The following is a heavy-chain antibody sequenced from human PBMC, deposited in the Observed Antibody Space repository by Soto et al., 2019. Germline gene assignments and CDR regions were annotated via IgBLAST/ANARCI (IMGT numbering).Heavy chain of an antibody. J-gene: IGHJ5*02. Sequence: GESLKISCNGSGYSFTSYWIGWVGQMPGKGLEWMGIIYPGDSDTRYSPSFQGQVTISADKSISTAYLQWSSLKASDTAMYYCARGSYDSSGYYPNWFDPWGQGTLVTVSS. V-gene: IGHV5-51*01. CDR1: GYSFTSYW. CDR3: ARGSYDSSGYYPNWFDP. D-gene: IGHD3-22*01. CDR2: IYPGDSDT.